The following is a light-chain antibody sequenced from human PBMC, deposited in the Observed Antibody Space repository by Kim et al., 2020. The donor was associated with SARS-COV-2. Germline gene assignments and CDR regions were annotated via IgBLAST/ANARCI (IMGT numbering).Light chain of an antibody. CDR2: DNN. CDR1: SSNIGDGY. Sequence: AGPGQKVPISCSGGSSNIGDGYVSWYQQLPGTAPKLLIYDNNKRPSGIPDRFAGSKSGTSATLGITGLQTGDEADYYCGTWDSRRVFGGGTQLTVL. J-gene: IGLJ2*01. CDR3: GTWDSRRV. V-gene: IGLV1-51*01.